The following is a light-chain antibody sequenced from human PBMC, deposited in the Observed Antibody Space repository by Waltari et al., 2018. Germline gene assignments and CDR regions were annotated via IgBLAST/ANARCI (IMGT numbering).Light chain of an antibody. V-gene: IGLV2-14*01. CDR1: SSDVGGYNY. CDR3: SSYTSSSTWV. J-gene: IGLJ3*02. Sequence: QSALTQPASVSGSPGQSITISCTGTSSDVGGYNYVSWYQQHPGKAPKLMIYDVSKRLSGVSNRLSGSKDGNTASLTISGLQAEDEADYYCSSYTSSSTWVFGGGTKLTVL. CDR2: DVS.